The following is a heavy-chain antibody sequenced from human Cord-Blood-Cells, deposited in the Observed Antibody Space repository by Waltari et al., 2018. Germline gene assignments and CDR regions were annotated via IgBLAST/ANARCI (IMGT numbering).Heavy chain of an antibody. V-gene: IGHV4-28*01. J-gene: IGHJ2*01. CDR2: IYYRWST. CDR3: ARISEFMHIAARPHGVSNWYFDL. CDR1: GYSISSSNW. D-gene: IGHD6-6*01. Sequence: QVQLQESGPGLVKPLDTLSLTCAVSGYSISSSNWWGWIRQPPGKGLEWIGYIYYRWSTYYNPSLKSRVTMSVDTSKNQFSLKLSSVTAVDTAVYYCARISEFMHIAARPHGVSNWYFDLWGRGTLVTVSS.